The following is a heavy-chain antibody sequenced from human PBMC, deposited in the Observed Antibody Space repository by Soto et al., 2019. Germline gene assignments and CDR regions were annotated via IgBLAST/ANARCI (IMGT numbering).Heavy chain of an antibody. D-gene: IGHD3-10*01. CDR3: AREVLVRGIKYHGMHV. J-gene: IGHJ6*02. V-gene: IGHV3-33*01. CDR2: IWYDGSNK. CDR1: GFTFSSYG. Sequence: QVQLVESGGGVVQPGRSLSLSCAASGFTFSSYGIHWVRQAPGKGLEWVAVIWYDGSNKYYADSVKGRFTISRDNSKNTLYLQMNSLRAEDTAVYYCAREVLVRGIKYHGMHVWGQRTTVTVSS.